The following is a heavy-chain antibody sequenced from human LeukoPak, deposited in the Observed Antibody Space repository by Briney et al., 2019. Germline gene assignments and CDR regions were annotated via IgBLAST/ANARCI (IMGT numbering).Heavy chain of an antibody. CDR1: GFTFSSYA. V-gene: IGHV3-23*01. CDR3: ARDGYNYVTGYYFDY. Sequence: PGGSLRLSCAASGFTFSSYAMSWVRQAPGKGLEWVLAISGSGGSTYYADSVKGRFTISRDNSKNTLYLQMNSLRAEDTAVYYCARDGYNYVTGYYFDYWGQGTLVTVSS. J-gene: IGHJ4*02. D-gene: IGHD5-24*01. CDR2: ISGSGGST.